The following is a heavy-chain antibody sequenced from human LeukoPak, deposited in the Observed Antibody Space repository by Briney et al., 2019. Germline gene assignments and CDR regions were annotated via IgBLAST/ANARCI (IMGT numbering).Heavy chain of an antibody. CDR1: GYTFTSYG. Sequence: ASVKVSCKASGYTFTSYGISWVRQAPGQGLEWMGWISAYNGNTNYAQKLQGRVTMTTDTSTSTAYMELRSLRSDDTAVYYCVRDRPDYGDYVSYYYGMDVWGQGTTVTVSS. V-gene: IGHV1-18*01. J-gene: IGHJ6*02. CDR3: VRDRPDYGDYVSYYYGMDV. CDR2: ISAYNGNT. D-gene: IGHD4-17*01.